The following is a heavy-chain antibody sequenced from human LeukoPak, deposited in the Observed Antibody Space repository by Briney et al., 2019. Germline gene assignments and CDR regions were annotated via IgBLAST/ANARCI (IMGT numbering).Heavy chain of an antibody. V-gene: IGHV3-30-3*01. CDR2: ISYDGSNK. Sequence: GGSLRLSCAASGFTFSSYAMHWVRQAPGKGLEWVAVISYDGSNKYYADSVKGRFTISRDNSKNTLSLQMSSLRAEDTAVYYCAKAETMTQRGYFDYWGQGTLVTVSS. CDR1: GFTFSSYA. CDR3: AKAETMTQRGYFDY. D-gene: IGHD1-1*01. J-gene: IGHJ4*02.